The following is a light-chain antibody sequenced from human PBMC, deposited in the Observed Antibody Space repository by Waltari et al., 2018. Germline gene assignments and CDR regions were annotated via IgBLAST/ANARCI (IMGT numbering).Light chain of an antibody. V-gene: IGKV1-13*02. CDR1: QGIRGT. CDR3: QQFYSYPLT. CDR2: AAS. J-gene: IGKJ4*01. Sequence: AIQLTQSPSSGSSSINDRVTMTCRASQGIRGTLTWYQQKAGRAPTFLIYAASSLESGVPSRFSGSGSVTDFTLTISSLQPEDFATYYCQQFYSYPLTFGGGTKVEIK.